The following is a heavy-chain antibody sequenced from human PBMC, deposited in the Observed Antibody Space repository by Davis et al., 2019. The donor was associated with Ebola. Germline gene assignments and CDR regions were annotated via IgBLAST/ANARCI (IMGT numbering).Heavy chain of an antibody. CDR2: IFRTGAT. Sequence: MPSETLSLTCGVSGGSFNSFHWSWIRQPPGKGLEWMGSIFRTGATSYNPSLKSRLTISVDTSKNHFSLKLSSVTAADTAIYYCARQSSSSWGDYWGQGALVTVSS. J-gene: IGHJ4*02. CDR3: ARQSSSSWGDY. D-gene: IGHD6-6*01. CDR1: GGSFNSFH. V-gene: IGHV4-39*01.